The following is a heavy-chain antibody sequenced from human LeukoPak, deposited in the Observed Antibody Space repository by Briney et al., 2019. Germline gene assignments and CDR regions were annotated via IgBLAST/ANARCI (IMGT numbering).Heavy chain of an antibody. J-gene: IGHJ4*02. Sequence: PGGSLRLSCAASGFTFSNYWMRWVRQAPGKGLMWVSRIKSDGRSTDYADSVKGRFTISRDNAKNMFYLQMNSLRAEDTAVYYCARGNTATAGIDYWGQGTLVTVSS. CDR2: IKSDGRST. V-gene: IGHV3-74*01. CDR3: ARGNTATAGIDY. CDR1: GFTFSNYW. D-gene: IGHD5-18*01.